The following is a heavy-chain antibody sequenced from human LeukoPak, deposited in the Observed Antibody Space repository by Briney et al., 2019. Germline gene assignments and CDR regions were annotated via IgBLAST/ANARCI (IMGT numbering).Heavy chain of an antibody. V-gene: IGHV5-51*01. J-gene: IGHJ4*02. Sequence: GESLKISCKGSGYNFANYWIGWVRQMPGKGLEWMGVIYPGDSDTRFSPSFQGQVTISADKSITTAYLQWSSLKASDTAMYYCASRGTYRSFDYWGQGTLVTVSS. CDR3: ASRGTYRSFDY. CDR1: GYNFANYW. CDR2: IYPGDSDT. D-gene: IGHD3-16*01.